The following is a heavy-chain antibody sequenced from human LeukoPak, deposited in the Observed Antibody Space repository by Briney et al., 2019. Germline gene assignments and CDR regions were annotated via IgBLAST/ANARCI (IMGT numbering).Heavy chain of an antibody. J-gene: IGHJ4*02. D-gene: IGHD3-22*01. Sequence: ASVKVSCKASGYTFTSYYMHWVRQAPGQGLEWMGIINPSGGSTSYAQKFQGRVTMTRDTSTSTVYMELSSLRSEDTAVYYCARVSRRINYYDSSGSFDYWGQGTLVTVSS. CDR2: INPSGGST. CDR1: GYTFTSYY. CDR3: ARVSRRINYYDSSGSFDY. V-gene: IGHV1-46*01.